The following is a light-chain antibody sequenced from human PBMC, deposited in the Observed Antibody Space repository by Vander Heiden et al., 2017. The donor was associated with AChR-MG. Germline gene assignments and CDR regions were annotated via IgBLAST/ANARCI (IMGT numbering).Light chain of an antibody. CDR2: DAS. V-gene: IGKV3-11*01. CDR1: HYISTN. J-gene: IGKJ2*01. Sequence: EIVLTQSPATLSLSPGDRATLSCRASHYISTNLAWHQQKPGQAPRLLIFDASSRASAIPARFSGSGSGTDFTLTISSLEPEDSALYFCQQRRNWPYTFGQGTKLEIK. CDR3: QQRRNWPYT.